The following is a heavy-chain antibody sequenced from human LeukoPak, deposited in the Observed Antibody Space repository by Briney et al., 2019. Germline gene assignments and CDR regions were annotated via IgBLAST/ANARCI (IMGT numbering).Heavy chain of an antibody. CDR2: INPSGTTT. CDR1: GNTFGNNY. Sequence: ASVKVSCKASGNTFGNNYIHWVRLAPGHGLAWMGIINPSGTTTKYAQRFQGRVTLIRDASTSTVYMELHNLTSEDTAIYYCAKDSLGTFYGDYDWFDPWGQGTQVTVSS. CDR3: AKDSLGTFYGDYDWFDP. D-gene: IGHD4-17*01. J-gene: IGHJ5*02. V-gene: IGHV1-46*01.